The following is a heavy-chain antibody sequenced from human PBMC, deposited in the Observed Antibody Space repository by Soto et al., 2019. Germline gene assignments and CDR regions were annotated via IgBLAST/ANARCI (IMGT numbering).Heavy chain of an antibody. CDR1: GGTFSSYA. Sequence: VKVSCKASGGTFSSYAISWVRQAPGQGLEWMGGFIPIFGTANYAQKFQGRVTITADESTSTAYMELSSLRSEDTAVYYCASYYDFWSGYYIGPYYHYYGMDVWGQGTTVTVSS. J-gene: IGHJ6*02. D-gene: IGHD3-3*01. V-gene: IGHV1-69*01. CDR3: ASYYDFWSGYYIGPYYHYYGMDV. CDR2: FIPIFGTA.